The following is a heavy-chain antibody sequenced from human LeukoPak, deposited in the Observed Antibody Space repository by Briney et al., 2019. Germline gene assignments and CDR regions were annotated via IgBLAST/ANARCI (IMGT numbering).Heavy chain of an antibody. J-gene: IGHJ4*02. CDR3: ARHVFRGIIPTLDY. CDR1: GFTFRSYG. D-gene: IGHD3-16*02. Sequence: GGSLRLSCAASGFTFRSYGMSWVRQAPGKGLEWVSGISDSGSSTYYADSVKGRLSISRDNSESTLYLRMNSLRVEDTAIYFCARHVFRGIIPTLDYWGQGTLVTVSS. V-gene: IGHV3-23*01. CDR2: ISDSGSST.